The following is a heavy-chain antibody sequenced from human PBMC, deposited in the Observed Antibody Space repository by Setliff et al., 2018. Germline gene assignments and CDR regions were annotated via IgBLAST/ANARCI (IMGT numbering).Heavy chain of an antibody. Sequence: GGSLRLSCAASGFTFDDYTMHWVRQAPGKGLEWVSLISWDGGSTYYADSVKGRFTISRDNSKNSLYLQMNSLRAEDTAVYYCARGPWKHSAYYYYYYMDVWGKGTTVTVSS. CDR3: ARGPWKHSAYYYYYYMDV. CDR1: GFTFDDYT. CDR2: ISWDGGST. V-gene: IGHV3-43*01. J-gene: IGHJ6*03. D-gene: IGHD1-1*01.